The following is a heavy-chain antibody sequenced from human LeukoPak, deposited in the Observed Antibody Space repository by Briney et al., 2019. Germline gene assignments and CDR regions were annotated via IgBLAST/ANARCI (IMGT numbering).Heavy chain of an antibody. CDR1: GYTFTGHF. V-gene: IGHV1-2*02. D-gene: IGHD2-2*01. Sequence: ASVKVSCKASGYTFTGHFIFWVRQSPGQRLELMALINPDTGVTNYAQKFPGRVTVASDTSISTAYLDISRLTSDDTALYYCSREASCDSTSCPQDYWGQGTLVTVSS. CDR2: INPDTGVT. J-gene: IGHJ4*02. CDR3: SREASCDSTSCPQDY.